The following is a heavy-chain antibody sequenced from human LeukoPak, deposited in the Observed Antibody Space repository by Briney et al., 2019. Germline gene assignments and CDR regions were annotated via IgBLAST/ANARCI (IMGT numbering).Heavy chain of an antibody. CDR1: GYTSTRHY. Sequence: VASVKVSCKASGYTSTRHYMNWARQAPGQGLEWMGKINPSSGGTGYAQKFQGRVTMTRDTSTSTVYMELTSLRSEDTAVYYCARDELYCTNGVCSSDIWGQGTLVTVSS. V-gene: IGHV1-46*01. CDR3: ARDELYCTNGVCSSDI. D-gene: IGHD2-8*01. J-gene: IGHJ3*02. CDR2: INPSSGGT.